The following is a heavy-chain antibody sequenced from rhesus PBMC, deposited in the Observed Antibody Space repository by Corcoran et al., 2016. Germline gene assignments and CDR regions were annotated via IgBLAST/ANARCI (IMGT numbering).Heavy chain of an antibody. CDR2: INGNSGST. V-gene: IGHV4-80*01. CDR3: ARDPDNIHDAFDF. J-gene: IGHJ3*01. Sequence: QVQLQESGPGLVKPSETLSLTCNVSGPSVRRTCWRWNRQPPREGLEWIGEINGNSGSTNYTPSLKSRVTISKDASKNQFSLKLSSVTAADTAVYYCARDPDNIHDAFDFWGQGLRVTVSS. D-gene: IGHD2-15*01. CDR1: GPSVRRTC.